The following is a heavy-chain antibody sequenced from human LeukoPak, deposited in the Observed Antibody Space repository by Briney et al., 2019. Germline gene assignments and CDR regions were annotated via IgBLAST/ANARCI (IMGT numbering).Heavy chain of an antibody. J-gene: IGHJ5*02. CDR3: AKGSSDYGDYEDWFDP. V-gene: IGHV3-43*01. CDR1: GFTFDDYT. CDR2: ISWDGGST. Sequence: GGSLRLSCAASGFTFDDYTMHWVRQAPGKGLEWVSLISWDGGSTYYADSVKGRFTISRDNSKNSLYLQMNSLRTEDTALYYCAKGSSDYGDYEDWFDPWGKGTLVTVSS. D-gene: IGHD4-17*01.